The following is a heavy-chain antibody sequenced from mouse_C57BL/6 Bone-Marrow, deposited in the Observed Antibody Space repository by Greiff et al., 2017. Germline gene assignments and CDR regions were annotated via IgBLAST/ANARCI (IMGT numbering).Heavy chain of an antibody. CDR3: ARRRYYGSSSYAMDY. Sequence: QVQLQQPGAELVRPGSSVKLSCKASGYTFTSYWMHWVKQRPIQGLEWIGNIYPSDSETHYNQKFKDKATLTVDKSSSTAYMQLSSLTSEDSAVYYCARRRYYGSSSYAMDYWGQGTSVTVSS. D-gene: IGHD1-1*01. CDR1: GYTFTSYW. J-gene: IGHJ4*01. V-gene: IGHV1-52*01. CDR2: IYPSDSET.